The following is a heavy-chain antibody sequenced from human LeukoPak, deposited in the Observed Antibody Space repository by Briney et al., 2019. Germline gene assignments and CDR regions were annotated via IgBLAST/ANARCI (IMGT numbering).Heavy chain of an antibody. Sequence: GGSLRLSCAASGFTFSSYAMSWVRQAPGKGLEWVSAISGSGGSTYYADSVKGRFTISRDNSKNTLYLQMNSLRAEDTAVYYCAKDLYYYDSSGYYPIFDYWGQGTLVTVSS. CDR1: GFTFSSYA. D-gene: IGHD3-22*01. CDR3: AKDLYYYDSSGYYPIFDY. CDR2: ISGSGGST. V-gene: IGHV3-23*01. J-gene: IGHJ4*02.